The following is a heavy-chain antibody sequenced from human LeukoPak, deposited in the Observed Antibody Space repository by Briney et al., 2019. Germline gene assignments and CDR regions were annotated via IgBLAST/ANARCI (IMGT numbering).Heavy chain of an antibody. D-gene: IGHD2-2*01. J-gene: IGHJ5*02. CDR2: ISAYNGNT. Sequence: ASVKVSCKASGYTFTSYGISWVRQAPGQGLEWMGWISAYNGNTNYAQKLQGRVTMTTDTSTSTAYMELRSLRSDDTAVCYCARDSGPLGYCSSTSCYIDPWGQGTLVTVSS. V-gene: IGHV1-18*01. CDR3: ARDSGPLGYCSSTSCYIDP. CDR1: GYTFTSYG.